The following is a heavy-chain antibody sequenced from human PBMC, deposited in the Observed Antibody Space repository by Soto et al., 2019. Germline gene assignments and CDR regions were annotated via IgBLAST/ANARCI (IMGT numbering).Heavy chain of an antibody. CDR1: GFTFSSYV. CDR3: AKDGLGSCTGGTCYGSDY. D-gene: IGHD2-15*01. Sequence: EVQLLESGGNLVQPGGSLRLSCAASGFTFSSYVMSWVRQAPGKGLEWVSTISGSGASIYDADSVKGRFTISRDNSKNTVYLQMNSLRAEDTAVYYCAKDGLGSCTGGTCYGSDYWGQGTLVTV. V-gene: IGHV3-23*01. CDR2: ISGSGASI. J-gene: IGHJ4*02.